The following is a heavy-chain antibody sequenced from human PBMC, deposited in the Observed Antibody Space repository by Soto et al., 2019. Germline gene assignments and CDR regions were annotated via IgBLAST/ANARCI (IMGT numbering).Heavy chain of an antibody. CDR2: IRSKAYGGTT. J-gene: IGHJ3*02. D-gene: IGHD3-3*01. V-gene: IGHV3-49*04. CDR3: AREGLGITIFGVVTLDAFDI. Sequence: EVQLVESGGGLVQPGRSLRLSCTASGFTFGDYAMSWVRQAPGKGLEWVGFIRSKAYGGTTEYAASVKGRFTISRDDSKSIAYLQMNSLKTEDTAVYYCAREGLGITIFGVVTLDAFDIWGQGTMVTVSS. CDR1: GFTFGDYA.